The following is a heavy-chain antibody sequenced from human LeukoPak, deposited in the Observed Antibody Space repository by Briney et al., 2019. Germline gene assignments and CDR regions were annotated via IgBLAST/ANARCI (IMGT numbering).Heavy chain of an antibody. CDR2: INHSGST. J-gene: IGHJ4*02. CDR3: ARRTSSGWYYFDY. Sequence: PSETLSLTCAVSGGSISSSNWWSWVRQPPGKGLEWIGEINHSGSTNYNPSLKSRVTISVDTSKNQFSLKLSSVTAADTAVYYCARRTSSGWYYFDYWGQGTLVTVSS. CDR1: GGSISSSNW. V-gene: IGHV4-4*02. D-gene: IGHD6-19*01.